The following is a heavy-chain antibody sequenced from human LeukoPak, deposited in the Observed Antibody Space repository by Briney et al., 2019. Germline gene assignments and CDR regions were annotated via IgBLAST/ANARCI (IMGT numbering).Heavy chain of an antibody. J-gene: IGHJ5*02. Sequence: AGGSLRLSCAASGFTFRSYAMSWVRQAPGKGLEWISAISGSGDSTYYADSVKGRFTISRDNSKNTLYLQMNSLRAEDTAVYYCARDLGQYYDTSDNWFDPWGQGTLVTVSS. CDR1: GFTFRSYA. CDR2: ISGSGDST. D-gene: IGHD3-22*01. CDR3: ARDLGQYYDTSDNWFDP. V-gene: IGHV3-23*01.